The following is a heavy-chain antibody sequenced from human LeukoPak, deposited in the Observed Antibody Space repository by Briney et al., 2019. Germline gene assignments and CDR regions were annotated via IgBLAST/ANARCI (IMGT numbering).Heavy chain of an antibody. V-gene: IGHV3-30-3*01. CDR3: ARSPYYDILAGFYYYFDY. CDR2: ISYDGSNK. J-gene: IGHJ4*02. CDR1: GFTFSSYA. D-gene: IGHD3-9*01. Sequence: GGSLRLSCAASGFTFSSYAMHWVRQAPGKGLEWVADISYDGSNKYYADSVKGRLTISRDNSKSTLYLQMNSLRAEDTATYYCARSPYYDILAGFYYYFDYWGQGTMVTVSS.